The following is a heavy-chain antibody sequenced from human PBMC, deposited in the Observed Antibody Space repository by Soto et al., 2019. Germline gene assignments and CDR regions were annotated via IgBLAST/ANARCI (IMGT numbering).Heavy chain of an antibody. D-gene: IGHD4-17*01. CDR2: TYHSGST. V-gene: IGHV4-30-2*01. CDR3: ARAHYGDYGYGMDV. Sequence: QLQLQESGSGLVKPSQTLSLTCAVSGGSISSGGYSWSWIRQPPGKGLEWIGYTYHSGSTYYNPALKRRATISVDRSKNQFALKLSSVTAADTAGYYCARAHYGDYGYGMDVWGQGTTVTVSS. CDR1: GGSISSGGYS. J-gene: IGHJ6*02.